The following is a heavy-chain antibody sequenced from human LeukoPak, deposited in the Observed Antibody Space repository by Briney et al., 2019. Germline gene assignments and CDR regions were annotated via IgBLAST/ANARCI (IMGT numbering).Heavy chain of an antibody. Sequence: SVKVSCKASGGTFSSYAISWVRQAPGQGLEWMGGIINMFGTTNYAQKFQGRVTITADKSTSIAYMDLSSLRSEDTAVYYCARGGADDYGDDPEVLDIWGQGTMVTVSS. CDR3: ARGGADDYGDDPEVLDI. V-gene: IGHV1-69*06. D-gene: IGHD4-17*01. J-gene: IGHJ3*02. CDR1: GGTFSSYA. CDR2: IINMFGTT.